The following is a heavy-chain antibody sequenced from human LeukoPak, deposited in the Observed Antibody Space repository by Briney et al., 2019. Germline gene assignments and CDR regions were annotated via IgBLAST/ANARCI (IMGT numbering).Heavy chain of an antibody. V-gene: IGHV1-46*01. D-gene: IGHD5-18*01. Sequence: GASVTVSCKASGYTFTGYYMHWVRQAPGQGLEWMGIINPSGGSTSYAQKFQGRVTMTRDMSTSTVYMELSSLRSEDTAVYYCALSPPSGYSYGHLPLYWGQGTLVTVSS. J-gene: IGHJ4*02. CDR1: GYTFTGYY. CDR3: ALSPPSGYSYGHLPLY. CDR2: INPSGGST.